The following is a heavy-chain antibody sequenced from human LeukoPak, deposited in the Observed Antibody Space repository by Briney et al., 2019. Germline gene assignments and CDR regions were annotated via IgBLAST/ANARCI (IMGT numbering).Heavy chain of an antibody. D-gene: IGHD3-9*01. CDR2: IYTSGST. J-gene: IGHJ4*02. V-gene: IGHV4-61*02. CDR3: ARVPYDILPPD. Sequence: SETLSLTCTVSGGSISSGSYYWSWMRQPAGKGLEGIGRIYTSGSTNYNPSLKSRVTISVDTSKNQFSLKLSSVTAADTAVYYCARVPYDILPPDWGQGTLVTVSS. CDR1: GGSISSGSYY.